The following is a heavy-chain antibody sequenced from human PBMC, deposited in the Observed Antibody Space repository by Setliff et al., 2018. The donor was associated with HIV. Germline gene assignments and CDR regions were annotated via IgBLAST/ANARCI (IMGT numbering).Heavy chain of an antibody. D-gene: IGHD6-19*01. Sequence: SETLSLTCAVYGGSFSGYYWSWIRQPPGTGLEWIGEVTHSGRTNYNPSLESRVTTSVDTSKKQFTLRRTSVTAADTAVYYCARGVRDNSGWSSYYFDYWVPETLMVTVSS. CDR1: GGSFSGYY. CDR2: VTHSGRT. V-gene: IGHV4-34*01. J-gene: IGHJ4*03. CDR3: ARGVRDNSGWSSYYFDY.